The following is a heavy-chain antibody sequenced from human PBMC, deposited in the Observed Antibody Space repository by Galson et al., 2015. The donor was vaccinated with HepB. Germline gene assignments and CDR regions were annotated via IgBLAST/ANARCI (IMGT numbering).Heavy chain of an antibody. CDR3: AKAAVGWERHNFYYFDF. D-gene: IGHD1-26*01. CDR2: ISYDRNDE. Sequence: SLRLSCAASGFNFNNYAMHWARQAPGKGLEWVAVISYDRNDELYADSVKGRFTISRDTSKKTVYLQMKSLRPEDTAIYYCAKAAVGWERHNFYYFDFWGQGNLVTVSS. J-gene: IGHJ4*02. V-gene: IGHV3-30*18. CDR1: GFNFNNYA.